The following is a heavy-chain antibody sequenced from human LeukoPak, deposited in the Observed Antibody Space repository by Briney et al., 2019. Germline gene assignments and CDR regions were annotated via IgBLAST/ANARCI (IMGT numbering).Heavy chain of an antibody. J-gene: IGHJ5*02. V-gene: IGHV4-39*07. CDR2: IYYSGST. CDR3: ARDVPDYDILTGGNWFDP. CDR1: GGSISSSSYY. Sequence: SSETLSLTCTVSGGSISSSSYYWGWIRQPPGKGLEWIGSIYYSGSTYYNPSLKSRVTISVDTSKNQFSLKLSSVTAADTAVYYCARDVPDYDILTGGNWFDPWGQGTLVTVSS. D-gene: IGHD3-9*01.